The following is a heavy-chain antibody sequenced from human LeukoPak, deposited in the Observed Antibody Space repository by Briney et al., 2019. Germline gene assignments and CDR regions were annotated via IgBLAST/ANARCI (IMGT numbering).Heavy chain of an antibody. CDR3: ARDLYDSSGYYHHIFDY. V-gene: IGHV3-30*04. CDR2: ISYDGSNK. Sequence: GGSLRLSCAASGFTFSSYAMHWVRQAPGKGLEWVAVISYDGSNKYYADSVKGRFTISRDNSKNTLYLQMNSLRAEDTAVYYCARDLYDSSGYYHHIFDYWAREPWSPSPQ. J-gene: IGHJ4*02. D-gene: IGHD3-22*01. CDR1: GFTFSSYA.